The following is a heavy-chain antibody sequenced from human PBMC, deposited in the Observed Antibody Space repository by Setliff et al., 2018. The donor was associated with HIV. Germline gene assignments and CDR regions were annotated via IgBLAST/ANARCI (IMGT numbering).Heavy chain of an antibody. CDR2: IYFSGSA. CDR1: GGSISSYY. J-gene: IGHJ4*02. V-gene: IGHV4-59*12. CDR3: ARGRVFCDGDSCYHFDY. Sequence: SETLSLTCTVSGGSISSYYWSWIRQPPGKGLEWIGYIYFSGSATHNPTLKSPVSISVDTSKNQFYLTITSVTAADTAVYYCARGRVFCDGDSCYHFDYWGRGILVTVS. D-gene: IGHD2-21*02.